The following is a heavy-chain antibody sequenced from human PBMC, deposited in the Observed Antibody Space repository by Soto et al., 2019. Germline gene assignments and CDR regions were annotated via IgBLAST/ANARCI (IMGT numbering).Heavy chain of an antibody. Sequence: QVQLQESGPGLVKPSETLSLTCTVSGGSVSSGSYYWSWIRQPPGKGLEWIGYIYYSGSTNYNPSLKSRVTISVDTSKNQFSLKLSSVTAADTAVYYCARVNSSGLGYYYYYGMDVWGQGTTVTVSS. D-gene: IGHD3-22*01. CDR2: IYYSGST. CDR3: ARVNSSGLGYYYYYGMDV. CDR1: GGSVSSGSYY. V-gene: IGHV4-61*01. J-gene: IGHJ6*02.